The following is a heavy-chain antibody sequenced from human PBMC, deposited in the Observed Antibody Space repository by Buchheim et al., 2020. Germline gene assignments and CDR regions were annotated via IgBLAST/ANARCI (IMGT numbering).Heavy chain of an antibody. J-gene: IGHJ4*02. CDR3: ATASSWFFFDY. CDR1: GFIFSTYG. V-gene: IGHV3-30*03. Sequence: QVQLVESGGGVVQPGRSLRLSCAASGFIFSTYGMHWVRQAPGKGLEWVAVISSDGSNKYYADSVKGRFTISRDNPKDTLFLQMNSLRAEDTAVYYCATASSWFFFDYWGQGTL. D-gene: IGHD6-13*01. CDR2: ISSDGSNK.